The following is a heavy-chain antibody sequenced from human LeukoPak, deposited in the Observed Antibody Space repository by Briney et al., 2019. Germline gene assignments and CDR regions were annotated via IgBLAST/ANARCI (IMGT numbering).Heavy chain of an antibody. CDR1: LGSLTGGKDI. CDR2: IYYTGSS. D-gene: IGHD6-13*01. Sequence: SETLSLTCAVSLGSLTGGKDICGWIRQPPGKGLEWIGSIYYTGSSYYNPSLKSRVSISVDTSQNKFSLNVHSAPAQERLCNTGARRDITYSSSFFDFWGQGTLVTVSS. V-gene: IGHV4-39*01. J-gene: IGHJ4*02. CDR3: ARRDITYSSSFFDF.